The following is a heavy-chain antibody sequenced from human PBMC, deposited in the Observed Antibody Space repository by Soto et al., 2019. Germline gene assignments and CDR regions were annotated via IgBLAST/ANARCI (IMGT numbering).Heavy chain of an antibody. CDR1: GGTFSSYA. CDR3: ASPRKDVDYYDSSGYSV. D-gene: IGHD3-22*01. Sequence: ASVKVSCKASGGTFSSYAISWVRQAPGQGLEWMGGIIPIFGTANYAQKFQGRVTITADESTSTAYMELSSLRSEDTAVYYCASPRKDVDYYDSSGYSVWGQGTLVTVSS. V-gene: IGHV1-69*13. CDR2: IIPIFGTA. J-gene: IGHJ4*02.